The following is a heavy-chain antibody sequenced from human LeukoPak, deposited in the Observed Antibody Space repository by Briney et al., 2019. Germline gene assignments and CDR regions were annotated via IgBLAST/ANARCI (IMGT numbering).Heavy chain of an antibody. J-gene: IGHJ4*02. V-gene: IGHV1-18*01. CDR1: GYTFTSYG. Sequence: EASVKVSCKTSGYTFTSYGISWVRQAPGQGLEWRGWISEYNTNTNYAQKLQGRVTMAPDTSTNTAYLELRSLTSDDTAVYYCARGSGGSFDYWGQGTLVTVSS. CDR3: ARGSGGSFDY. D-gene: IGHD2-15*01. CDR2: ISEYNTNT.